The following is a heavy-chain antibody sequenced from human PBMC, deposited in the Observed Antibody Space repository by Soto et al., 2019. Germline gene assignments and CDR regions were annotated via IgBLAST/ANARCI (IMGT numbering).Heavy chain of an antibody. CDR1: GFTFSRYG. CDR2: LSGSGGAS. V-gene: IGHV3-23*01. CDR3: AKVVAPPYYYGMDV. J-gene: IGHJ6*02. D-gene: IGHD2-2*01. Sequence: GGSLRLSCAASGFTFSRYGMSWVRQAPGKGLEWVSALSGSGGASYYAESLKGRFIISRDNSKNTLYLQMNGLRAEDTAIYYCAKVVAPPYYYGMDVWGQGTTVTV.